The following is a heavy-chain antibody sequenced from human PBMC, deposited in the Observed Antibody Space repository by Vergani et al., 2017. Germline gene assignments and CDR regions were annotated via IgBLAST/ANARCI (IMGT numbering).Heavy chain of an antibody. Sequence: EVQLVESGGGLVQPGGSLRLSCAASGFTFSSYEMNWVRQAPGKGLEWVSYISSSGSTIYYADSVKGRFTISRDNAKNSLYLQMNSLRAEYTAVYYCAREDECFGDCYSPGYYGMDVWGQGTTVTVSS. CDR3: AREDECFGDCYSPGYYGMDV. CDR2: ISSSGSTI. J-gene: IGHJ6*02. D-gene: IGHD2-21*02. CDR1: GFTFSSYE. V-gene: IGHV3-48*03.